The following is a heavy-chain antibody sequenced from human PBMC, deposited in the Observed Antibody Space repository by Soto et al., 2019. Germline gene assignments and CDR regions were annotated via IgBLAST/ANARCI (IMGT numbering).Heavy chain of an antibody. D-gene: IGHD3-10*02. J-gene: IGHJ6*02. CDR3: ANWRDTNPYVGNYYYGMDI. Sequence: QVRLVQSGAEVKKPGASVKVSCKASGGTFKSYAISWVRQAPGQGLEWLGGIMPIFGTADYAQKFQGRVTITADESTSTAYMELSSLRSEDTAVYYCANWRDTNPYVGNYYYGMDIWGQGTTVTVS. CDR1: GGTFKSYA. CDR2: IMPIFGTA. V-gene: IGHV1-69*12.